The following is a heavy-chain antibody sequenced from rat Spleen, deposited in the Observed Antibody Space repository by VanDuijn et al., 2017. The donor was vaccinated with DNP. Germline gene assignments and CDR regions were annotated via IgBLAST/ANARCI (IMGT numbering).Heavy chain of an antibody. V-gene: IGHV3-1*01. CDR2: ISYSGST. Sequence: EVQLQESGPGLVKPSQSLSLTCSVTGYSITSNYWGWIRKFPGNKMEWMAYISYSGSTGYNPSLKSRISITRDTSKNQFFLQLNSVTTEDTATYYCAREGHYSSYVYVMDAWGQGASVTVSS. CDR1: GYSITSNY. J-gene: IGHJ4*01. CDR3: AREGHYSSYVYVMDA. D-gene: IGHD1-8*01.